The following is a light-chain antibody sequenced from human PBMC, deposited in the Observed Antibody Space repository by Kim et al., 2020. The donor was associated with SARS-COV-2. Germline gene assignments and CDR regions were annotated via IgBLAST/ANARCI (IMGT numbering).Light chain of an antibody. CDR3: NSRDSSGNHVV. V-gene: IGLV3-19*01. CDR2: GKN. Sequence: ALGQTVRIKCQGESLRSYYARWYQQKPGQAPVLVIYGKNNRPSGIPDRFSGSSSGNTASLTITGAQAEDEADYYCNSRDSSGNHVVFGGGTQLTVL. CDR1: SLRSYY. J-gene: IGLJ2*01.